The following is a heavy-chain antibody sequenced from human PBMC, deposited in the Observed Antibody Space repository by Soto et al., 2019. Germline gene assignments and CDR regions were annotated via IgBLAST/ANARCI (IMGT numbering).Heavy chain of an antibody. D-gene: IGHD3-22*01. CDR1: GGTFSSYA. J-gene: IGHJ4*02. V-gene: IGHV1-69*01. CDR3: ARRGEYYYDSSGYFDY. Sequence: QVQLVQSGAEVKKPGSSVKVSCKASGGTFSSYAISWVRQAPGQGLEWMGGIIPIFGTANYAQKFQGRVTMTADESTSTAYMELSSLRSEDTAVYYCARRGEYYYDSSGYFDYWGQGTLVTVSS. CDR2: IIPIFGTA.